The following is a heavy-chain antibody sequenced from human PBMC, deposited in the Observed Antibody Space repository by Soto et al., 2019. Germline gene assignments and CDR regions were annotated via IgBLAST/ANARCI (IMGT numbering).Heavy chain of an antibody. CDR3: ARTTSHQWYYMDV. J-gene: IGHJ6*03. CDR2: TYYRSRWYN. D-gene: IGHD6-19*01. Sequence: QLQQSGPGLVQPSQTLSLTCVISGDSVSSNTAAWNWIRQSPSGGLEWLGRTYYRSRWYNDYAGCGRGRTTINPNTSEYQLSLHFYSVTPDDTACEYSARTTSHQWYYMDVWGRGTTVTVSS. V-gene: IGHV6-1*01. CDR1: GDSVSSNTAA.